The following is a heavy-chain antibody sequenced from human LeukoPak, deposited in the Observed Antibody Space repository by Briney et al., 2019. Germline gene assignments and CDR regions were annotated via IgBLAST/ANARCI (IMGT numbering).Heavy chain of an antibody. CDR1: GFTFSSYG. CDR2: ISYDGSNK. D-gene: IGHD2-15*01. Sequence: GGSLRLSCAASGFTFSSYGMHWVRQAPGKGLEWVAVISYDGSNKYYADSVKGRFTISRDNSKNTLYLQMNSLRAEDTAVYYCARGVVVVAATVDYWGQGTLVTVSS. J-gene: IGHJ4*02. CDR3: ARGVVVVAATVDY. V-gene: IGHV3-30*03.